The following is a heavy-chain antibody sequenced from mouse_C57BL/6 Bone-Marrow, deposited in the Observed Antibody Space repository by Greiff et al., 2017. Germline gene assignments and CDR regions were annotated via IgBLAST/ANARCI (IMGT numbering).Heavy chain of an antibody. CDR1: GYTFTTYP. J-gene: IGHJ1*03. D-gene: IGHD1-2*01. V-gene: IGHV1-47*01. Sequence: VQLQQSGAELVKPGASVKMSCKASGYTFTTYPIEWMKQNHGKSLEWIGNFHPYNDDTKYNEKFKGKATLTVEKSSSTVYWELSRLTSDDSAVYYCARGDYYGLWYFDVWGTGTTVTVSS. CDR2: FHPYNDDT. CDR3: ARGDYYGLWYFDV.